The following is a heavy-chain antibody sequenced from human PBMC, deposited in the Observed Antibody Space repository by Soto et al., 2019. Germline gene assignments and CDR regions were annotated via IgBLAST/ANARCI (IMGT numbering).Heavy chain of an antibody. Sequence: SETLSLTCAVYGGSFSGYYWSWIRQPPGKGLEWIGEINHSGSTNYNPSLKCRVTISVDTSKNQFSLKLSSVTAADTAVYYCARSPSDCSSTSCYDGKANWFDPWGQGTLVTVSS. J-gene: IGHJ5*02. CDR1: GGSFSGYY. CDR3: ARSPSDCSSTSCYDGKANWFDP. D-gene: IGHD2-2*01. V-gene: IGHV4-34*01. CDR2: INHSGST.